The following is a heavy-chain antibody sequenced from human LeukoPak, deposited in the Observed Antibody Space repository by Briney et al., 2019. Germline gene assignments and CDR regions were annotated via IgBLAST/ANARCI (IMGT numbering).Heavy chain of an antibody. V-gene: IGHV3-23*01. CDR3: AKSEYCTNGVCYNGIVDY. D-gene: IGHD2-8*01. Sequence: PGGSLRLSCAASGFTFSSYAMSWVRQAPGKGLEWVSAISGSGGSTYYADFVKGRFTISRDNSKNTLYLRMNSLRAEDTAVYHCAKSEYCTNGVCYNGIVDYWGQGTLVTVSS. CDR1: GFTFSSYA. J-gene: IGHJ4*02. CDR2: ISGSGGST.